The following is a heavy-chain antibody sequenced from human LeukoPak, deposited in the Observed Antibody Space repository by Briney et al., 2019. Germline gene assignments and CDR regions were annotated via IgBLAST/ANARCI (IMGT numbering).Heavy chain of an antibody. Sequence: GGSLRLSCTASGLTFSTSGFNWVRQAPGKGLEWVASISPTGSDRYHADSIKGRFTISRDNANNYLYLQMNSLRAEDTAVYYCATETNGRHYDYWGKGTLLTVSS. CDR3: ATETNGRHYDY. CDR1: GLTFSTSG. V-gene: IGHV3-21*06. J-gene: IGHJ4*02. D-gene: IGHD1-14*01. CDR2: ISPTGSDR.